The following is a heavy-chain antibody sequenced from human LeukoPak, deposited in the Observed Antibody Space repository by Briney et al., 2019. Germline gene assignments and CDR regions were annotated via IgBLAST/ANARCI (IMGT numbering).Heavy chain of an antibody. CDR3: ARRNDCDFWRGNQYYFDY. J-gene: IGHJ4*02. CDR1: RDSISSRSHY. D-gene: IGHD3-3*01. V-gene: IGHV4-39*02. CDR2: IYYSGTT. Sequence: SETLSLTCSVSRDSISSRSHYSGWIRQSPGKGLEWIGTIYYSGTTFYNPSLQRRVSISVDTSRNHFSLKCNSVTAADRASCYYARRNDCDFWRGNQYYFDYWGQGTLVTVSS.